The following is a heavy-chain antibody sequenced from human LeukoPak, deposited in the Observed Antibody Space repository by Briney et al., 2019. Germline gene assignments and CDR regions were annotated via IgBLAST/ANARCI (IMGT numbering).Heavy chain of an antibody. CDR3: ARASPPYYYDSSGYYFDY. V-gene: IGHV1-69*05. J-gene: IGHJ4*02. D-gene: IGHD3-22*01. CDR1: GGTFSSYA. CDR2: ITPIFGTA. Sequence: SVKVSCKASGGTFSSYAISWVRQAPGQGLEWMGGITPIFGTANYAQKFQGRVTITTDESTSTAYMELSSLRSEDTAVYYCARASPPYYYDSSGYYFDYWGQGTLVTVSS.